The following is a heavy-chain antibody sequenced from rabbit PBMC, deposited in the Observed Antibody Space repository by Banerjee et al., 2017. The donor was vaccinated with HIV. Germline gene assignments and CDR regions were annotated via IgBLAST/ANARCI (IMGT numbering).Heavy chain of an antibody. CDR2: IVNGDGST. J-gene: IGHJ4*01. D-gene: IGHD4-1*01. V-gene: IGHV1S47*01. Sequence: QEQLVESGGGLVQPEGSLTLTCKASGFDFSSNAMCWVRQAPGKGPEWIACIVNGDGSTYYASWVNGRFTISRSTSLNTVTLQMTSLTAADTATYFCAREGGIVVAGAFNLWGQGTLVTVS. CDR1: GFDFSSNA. CDR3: AREGGIVVAGAFNL.